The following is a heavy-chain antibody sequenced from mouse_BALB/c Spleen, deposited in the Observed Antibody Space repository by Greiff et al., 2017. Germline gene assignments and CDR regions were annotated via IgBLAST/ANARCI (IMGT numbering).Heavy chain of an antibody. CDR1: GYSITSDYA. V-gene: IGHV3-2*02. Sequence: ESGPGLVKPSQSLSLTCTVTGYSITSDYAWNWIRQFPGNKLEWMGYISYSGSTSYNPSLKSRISITRDTSKNQFFLQLNSVTTEDTATYYCARSRGNYVSHYFDYWGQGTTLTVSS. J-gene: IGHJ2*01. CDR2: ISYSGST. D-gene: IGHD2-1*01. CDR3: ARSRGNYVSHYFDY.